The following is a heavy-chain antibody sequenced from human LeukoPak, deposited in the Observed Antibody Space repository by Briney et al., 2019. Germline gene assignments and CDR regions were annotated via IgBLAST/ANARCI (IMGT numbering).Heavy chain of an antibody. J-gene: IGHJ1*01. CDR1: GFTFDDHA. D-gene: IGHD3-10*01. Sequence: PGGSLRLSCAASGFTFDDHAMHWVRQAPGKGLEWVSAISWNSGTIGYADSVQGRFTISRDNAKNSLFLQLNRLRAEDTAFYYCAKDIDGSGSPNVWGQGTLVTVSS. CDR3: AKDIDGSGSPNV. CDR2: ISWNSGTI. V-gene: IGHV3-9*01.